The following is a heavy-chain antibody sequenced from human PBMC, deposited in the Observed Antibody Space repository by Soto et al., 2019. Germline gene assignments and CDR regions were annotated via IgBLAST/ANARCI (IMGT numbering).Heavy chain of an antibody. CDR1: GFTFTRYS. J-gene: IGHJ4*02. V-gene: IGHV3-21*06. CDR2: ISSTTNYI. CDR3: ARESEDLTSNFDY. Sequence: TGGSLRLSCAASGFTFTRYSLNWVRQAPGKGLEWVSSISSTTNYIYYGDSMKGRFTISRDNAKNSLYLEMNSLRAEDTAVYYCARESEDLTSNFDYWGQGTLVTVSS.